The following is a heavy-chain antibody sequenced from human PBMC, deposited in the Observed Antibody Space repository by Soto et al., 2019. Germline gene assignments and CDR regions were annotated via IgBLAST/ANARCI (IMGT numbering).Heavy chain of an antibody. D-gene: IGHD3-10*01. V-gene: IGHV3-53*04. CDR1: GFTVSSNY. J-gene: IGHJ6*03. CDR3: ARDRVGGGGSGSYYRTTYYYYMDV. Sequence: GGSLRLSCAASGFTVSSNYMSWVRQAPGKGLEWVSVIYSGGSTYYADSVKGRFTISRHNSKNTLYLQMNSLRAEDTAVYYCARDRVGGGGSGSYYRTTYYYYMDVWGKGTTVTVSS. CDR2: IYSGGST.